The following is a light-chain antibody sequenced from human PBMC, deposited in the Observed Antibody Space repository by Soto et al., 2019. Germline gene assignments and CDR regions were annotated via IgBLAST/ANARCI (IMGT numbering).Light chain of an antibody. CDR2: DVS. V-gene: IGLV2-14*01. CDR1: ASALGGYNK. J-gene: IGLJ2*01. Sequence: QSALTQPASVSGSPGQSITISCTGTASALGGYNKFSWYQQHPGKAPKFMIYDVSNRPSGVSNRFSGSKSGNTASLTISGLQAEDEADYYCSSYTSSSTLDVVFGGGTKLTVL. CDR3: SSYTSSSTLDVV.